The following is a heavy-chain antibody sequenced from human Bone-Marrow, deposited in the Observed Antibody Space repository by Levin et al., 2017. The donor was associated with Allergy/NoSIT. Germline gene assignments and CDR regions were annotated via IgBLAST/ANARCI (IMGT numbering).Heavy chain of an antibody. CDR1: GYTFTSYA. CDR3: AREFWSGYYTDRYFDY. J-gene: IGHJ4*02. Sequence: GASVKVSCKASGYTFTSYAMHWVRQAPGQRLEWMGWINAGNGNTKYSQKFQGRVTITRDTSASTAYMELSSLRSEDTAVYYCAREFWSGYYTDRYFDYWGQGTLVTVSS. V-gene: IGHV1-3*01. D-gene: IGHD3-3*01. CDR2: INAGNGNT.